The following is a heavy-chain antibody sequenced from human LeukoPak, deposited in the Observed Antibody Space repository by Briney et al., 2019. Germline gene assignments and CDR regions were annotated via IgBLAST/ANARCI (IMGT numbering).Heavy chain of an antibody. CDR2: IKLVGSEK. D-gene: IGHD5-18*01. CDR1: GFTFSSYW. J-gene: IGHJ4*02. CDR3: ARDLSGVTGYTYGRGIDY. Sequence: GGSVRLSCAASGFTFSSYWMSSARQAPREGLEWVANIKLVGSEKYYVGSVKGRFTISRDNAKTSLYLQMNSLRAEDTAVYYCARDLSGVTGYTYGRGIDYWGQGTLVTVSS. V-gene: IGHV3-7*01.